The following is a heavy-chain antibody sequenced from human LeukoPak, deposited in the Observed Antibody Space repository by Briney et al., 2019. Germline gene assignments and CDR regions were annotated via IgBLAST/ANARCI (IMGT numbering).Heavy chain of an antibody. CDR3: ARGSRYFDWLLYY. D-gene: IGHD3-9*01. CDR2: INPNSGGT. J-gene: IGHJ4*02. CDR1: GYTFTGYY. V-gene: IGHV1-2*04. Sequence: EASVKVSCKASGYTFTGYYMHWMRQAPGQGLERMGWINPNSGGTNYAQKFQGWVTMTRDTSISTAYMELSRLRSDDTAVYYCARGSRYFDWLLYYWGQGTLVTVSS.